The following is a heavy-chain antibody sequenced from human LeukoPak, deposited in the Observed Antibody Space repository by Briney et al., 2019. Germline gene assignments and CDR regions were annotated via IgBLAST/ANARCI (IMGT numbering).Heavy chain of an antibody. CDR2: INPNSGGT. CDR3: ARSELLLWFGESTSNWFDP. CDR1: GYTFTGYY. D-gene: IGHD3-10*01. J-gene: IGHJ5*02. Sequence: ASVKVFCKASGYTFTGYYMHWVRQAPGQGLEWMGWINPNSGGTNYAQKFQGRVTMTRDTSISTAYMELSRLRSDDTAVYYCARSELLLWFGESTSNWFDPWGQGTLVTVSS. V-gene: IGHV1-2*02.